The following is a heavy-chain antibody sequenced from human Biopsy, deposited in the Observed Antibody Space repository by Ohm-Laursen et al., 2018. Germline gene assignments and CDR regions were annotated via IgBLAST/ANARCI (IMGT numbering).Heavy chain of an antibody. CDR3: ARHAPSYSGSYWRYFDL. V-gene: IGHV4-59*08. J-gene: IGHJ2*01. CDR1: GGSISSYY. CDR2: IYYTGST. D-gene: IGHD1-26*01. Sequence: GTLSLTCPVSGGSISSYYWSWIRQPPGKGLEWIGYIYYTGSTNYNPSLKSRVTISVDTSMNHLSLGLTSVTAADTAVYYCARHAPSYSGSYWRYFDLWGRGTLVTVSS.